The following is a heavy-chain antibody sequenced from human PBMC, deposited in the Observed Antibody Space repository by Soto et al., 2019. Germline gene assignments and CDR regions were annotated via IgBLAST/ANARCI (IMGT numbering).Heavy chain of an antibody. V-gene: IGHV3-23*01. CDR3: ARRASGWFFDY. Sequence: GGCPRLSLSAPGSTLCSHSLNLGPQAPGKGLEWVSVISGSGGSTYYADSVKGRFTISRDNSKNTLYLQMNSLRAEDTAVYYCARRASGWFFDYWGQGTLVTVSS. D-gene: IGHD6-19*01. CDR1: GSTLCSHS. CDR2: ISGSGGST. J-gene: IGHJ4*02.